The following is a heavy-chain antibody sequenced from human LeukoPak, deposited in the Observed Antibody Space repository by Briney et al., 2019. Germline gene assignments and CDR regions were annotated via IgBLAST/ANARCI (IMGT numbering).Heavy chain of an antibody. D-gene: IGHD5-24*01. V-gene: IGHV3-53*05. Sequence: GGSLRLSCTVSGFTVSSNSMSWVRQAPGKGLEWVSFIYSGGNTHYSDPVKGRFTISRDNSKNTLYLQMNSLRSDDTAVYYCARDRGFDGYNFGYWGQGTLVTVSS. CDR3: ARDRGFDGYNFGY. CDR1: GFTVSSNS. CDR2: IYSGGNT. J-gene: IGHJ4*02.